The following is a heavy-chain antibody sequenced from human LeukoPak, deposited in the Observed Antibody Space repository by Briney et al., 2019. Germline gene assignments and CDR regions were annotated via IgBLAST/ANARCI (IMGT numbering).Heavy chain of an antibody. CDR2: ISNDGSDK. D-gene: IGHD6-13*01. V-gene: IGHV3-30*18. CDR1: GFTFRDYA. CDR3: AKKLAAARTGSAFDI. J-gene: IGHJ3*02. Sequence: GRSLRLSCTGFGFTFRDYAVSWVRQAPGKGLEWVAFISNDGSDKYYSDSVKGRFTISRDDSKNTLYLQMNSLRAEDTAVYYCAKKLAAARTGSAFDIWGQGTMVTVSS.